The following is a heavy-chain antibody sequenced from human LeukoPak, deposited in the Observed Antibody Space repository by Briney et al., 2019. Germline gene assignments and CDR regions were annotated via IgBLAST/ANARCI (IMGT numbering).Heavy chain of an antibody. D-gene: IGHD3-3*01. Sequence: ASVKVSCKASGYTFTGYYMHWVRQAPGQGLEWMGWINPNSGGTNYAQKFQGRVTMTRDTSISTAYMELSRLRSDDTAVYYCARDRALYYDFWSGLDAFDIWGQGTMVTVSS. CDR2: INPNSGGT. V-gene: IGHV1-2*02. J-gene: IGHJ3*02. CDR1: GYTFTGYY. CDR3: ARDRALYYDFWSGLDAFDI.